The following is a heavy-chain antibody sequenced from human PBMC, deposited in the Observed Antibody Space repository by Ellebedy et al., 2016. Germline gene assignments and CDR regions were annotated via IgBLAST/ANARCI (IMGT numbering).Heavy chain of an antibody. V-gene: IGHV4-39*07. J-gene: IGHJ6*03. Sequence: SETLSLXXTVSGGSISSSSYYWGWIRQPPGKGLEWIGSIYYSGSTYYNPSLKSRVTISVDTSKNQFSLKLSSVTAADTAVYYCARVEVGAILYYYYYYMDVWGKGTTVTVSS. D-gene: IGHD1-26*01. CDR2: IYYSGST. CDR3: ARVEVGAILYYYYYYMDV. CDR1: GGSISSSSYY.